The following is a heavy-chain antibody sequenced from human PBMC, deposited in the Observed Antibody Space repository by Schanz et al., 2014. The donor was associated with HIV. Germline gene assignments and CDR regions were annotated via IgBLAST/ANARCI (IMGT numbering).Heavy chain of an antibody. J-gene: IGHJ5*01. Sequence: QVQLVQSGAEVKKPGSSVMVSCKTSGGTFSSYAISWVRQAPGQGLEWLGIINPGSGETTFAQNFQGRVRLTRDTFANIVYMEVSSLRFEDTAVYFCARDRTYDFWSGYLDTWGQGTQVIVSS. CDR1: GGTFSSYA. CDR3: ARDRTYDFWSGYLDT. V-gene: IGHV1-69*04. D-gene: IGHD3-3*01. CDR2: INPGSGET.